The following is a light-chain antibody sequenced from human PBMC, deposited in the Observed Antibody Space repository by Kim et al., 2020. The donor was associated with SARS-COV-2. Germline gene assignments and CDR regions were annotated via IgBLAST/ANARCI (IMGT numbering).Light chain of an antibody. J-gene: IGKJ1*01. V-gene: IGKV3D-15*01. CDR2: GAS. CDR1: QSIDSN. Sequence: EIVMTQSPATLSVSPGERANLSCRASQSIDSNFAWYQQKPGQAPRLLIYGASTRATGVPARFSGSGYGTEFTLTITNLQSEDFAVYYCQQYDNWLRTFGQGTKVDIK. CDR3: QQYDNWLRT.